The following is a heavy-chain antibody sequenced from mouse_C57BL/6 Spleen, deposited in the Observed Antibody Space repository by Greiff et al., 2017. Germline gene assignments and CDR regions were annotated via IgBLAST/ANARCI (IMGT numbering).Heavy chain of an antibody. Sequence: VQLQQPGAELVRPGTSVKLSCKASGYTFTSYWMHWVKQRPGQGLEWIGVIDPSDSYTNYNQKFKGKATLTVDTSSSTAYMQLSSLTSEDSAVYYCARDYGSSYHYAMDYWGQGTSGTVSS. D-gene: IGHD1-1*01. V-gene: IGHV1-59*01. J-gene: IGHJ4*01. CDR3: ARDYGSSYHYAMDY. CDR2: IDPSDSYT. CDR1: GYTFTSYW.